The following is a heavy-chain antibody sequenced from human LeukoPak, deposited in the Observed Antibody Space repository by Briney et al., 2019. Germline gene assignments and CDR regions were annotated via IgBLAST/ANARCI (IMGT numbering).Heavy chain of an antibody. D-gene: IGHD3-22*01. V-gene: IGHV3-9*01. Sequence: GGSLRLSCAASGFTFEDYDMHWVRQVPGKGLGWVSGISWISASISYADSVKGRFTISRDNAKNSLYLQMNSLRGDDTAFYDCAKDRGRYYDSSGAFDIWGQGTLVTVSS. J-gene: IGHJ3*02. CDR3: AKDRGRYYDSSGAFDI. CDR2: ISWISASI. CDR1: GFTFEDYD.